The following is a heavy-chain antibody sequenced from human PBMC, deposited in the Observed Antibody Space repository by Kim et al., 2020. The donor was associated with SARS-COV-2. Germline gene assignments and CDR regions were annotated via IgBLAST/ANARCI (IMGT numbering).Heavy chain of an antibody. V-gene: IGHV1-18*04. J-gene: IGHJ4*01. CDR1: GYIFSTYG. D-gene: IGHD4-17*01. Sequence: ASVKVSCKASGYIFSTYGFSWVRQAPGQGLELLGWISARDGYAHYAQKVQGRVTMTTDMSTNTAYMELWSLRSDDTAMYYCARGAYGDVSFDYWVHGTLV. CDR2: ISARDGYA. CDR3: ARGAYGDVSFDY.